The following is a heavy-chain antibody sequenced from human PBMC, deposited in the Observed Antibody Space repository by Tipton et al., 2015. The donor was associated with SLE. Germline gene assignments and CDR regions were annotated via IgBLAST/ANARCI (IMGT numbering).Heavy chain of an antibody. CDR1: GFTFNSYW. CDR2: ISGGGGST. D-gene: IGHD1/OR15-1a*01. V-gene: IGHV3-23*01. CDR3: AKFEKTTDFYLDS. J-gene: IGHJ4*02. Sequence: SLRLSCAASGFTFNSYWMHWVRQSPGKGLVWVSAISGGGGSTYYADFVKGRFSISIDKSKKTLFLQMNSLRVDDTATYYCAKFEKTTDFYLDSWGQGTLVSVSS.